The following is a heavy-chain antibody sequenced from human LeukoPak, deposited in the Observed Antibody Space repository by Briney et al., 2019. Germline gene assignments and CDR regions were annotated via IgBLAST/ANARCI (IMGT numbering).Heavy chain of an antibody. CDR2: IYYSGST. D-gene: IGHD5-12*01. Sequence: SETLTLTCTVSGGSISSGGYYWSWIRQHPGKGREWNGYIYYSGSTYYNPSLKSRVTVTVDTSKNQFSLKLSSVTAADTAVYYCASVRYRDAFDIWGQGTMVTVSS. V-gene: IGHV4-31*03. CDR1: GGSISSGGYY. J-gene: IGHJ3*02. CDR3: ASVRYRDAFDI.